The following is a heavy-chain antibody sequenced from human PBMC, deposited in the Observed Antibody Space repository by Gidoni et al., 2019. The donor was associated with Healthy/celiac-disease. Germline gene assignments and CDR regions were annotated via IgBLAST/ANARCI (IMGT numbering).Heavy chain of an antibody. V-gene: IGHV4-39*01. D-gene: IGHD1-26*01. Sequence: QLQLQESGPGLVKPSETLSLTCTVSGGPISSSSYYWGWIRQPPGKGLEGIGSIYYSGGTYYNPSLKSRVTISVDTSKNQFSLKLSSVTAADTAVYYCATGIVGAIQNYYYYGMDVWGQGTTVTVSS. CDR1: GGPISSSSYY. CDR2: IYYSGGT. CDR3: ATGIVGAIQNYYYYGMDV. J-gene: IGHJ6*02.